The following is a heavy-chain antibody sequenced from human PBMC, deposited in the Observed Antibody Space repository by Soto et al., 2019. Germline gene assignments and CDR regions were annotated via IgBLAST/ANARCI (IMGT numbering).Heavy chain of an antibody. J-gene: IGHJ4*02. Sequence: GGSLRLSCAASGSTFGGSAMHWVRQASGKGLEWVGHIRSKTNSYATAYAESVKGRFTISRDDSMNTAYLQMNSLKTEDTAVYFCTRQTDAVQWLVVPTDYNFDYWGQGTLVTVSS. V-gene: IGHV3-73*01. CDR2: IRSKTNSYAT. CDR3: TRQTDAVQWLVVPTDYNFDY. CDR1: GSTFGGSA. D-gene: IGHD6-19*01.